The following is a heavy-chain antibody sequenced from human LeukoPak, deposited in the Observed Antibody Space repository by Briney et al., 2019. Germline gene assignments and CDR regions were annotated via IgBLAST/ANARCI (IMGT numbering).Heavy chain of an antibody. CDR3: ARSAPTLTYDILTGYLGY. CDR2: INPNSGAT. D-gene: IGHD3-9*01. J-gene: IGHJ4*02. V-gene: IGHV1-2*02. CDR1: GYTFTGYY. Sequence: ASVKVSCKASGYTFTGYYMHWVRQAPGQGLEWMGWINPNSGATNYAQKFQGRVTMTRDTSISTAYTELSRLRSDDTAFYYCARSAPTLTYDILTGYLGYWGQGTLVTVSS.